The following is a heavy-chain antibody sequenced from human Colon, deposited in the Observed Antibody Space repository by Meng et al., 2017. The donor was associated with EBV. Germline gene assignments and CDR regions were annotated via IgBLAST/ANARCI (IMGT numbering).Heavy chain of an antibody. CDR2: IYYSGST. CDR1: RGSVSSGGYY. D-gene: IGHD6-19*01. Sequence: RQAPAPGPVKTSQTLALTCTVPRGSVSSGGYYWTWIRQHPGKGLEWFGHIYYSGSTFYNPSLKRRVIISIDTSKNQFSLNLRSVTAADTAVYYCARVSSGWDYFDYWGQGTLVTVSS. V-gene: IGHV4-31*03. J-gene: IGHJ4*02. CDR3: ARVSSGWDYFDY.